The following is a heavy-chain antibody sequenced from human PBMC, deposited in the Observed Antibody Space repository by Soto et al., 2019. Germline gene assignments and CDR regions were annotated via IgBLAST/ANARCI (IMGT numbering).Heavy chain of an antibody. CDR2: INHSGST. CDR1: GGCFSGYY. Sequence: SETLSLTCAVYGGCFSGYYWSWIRQPPGKGLEWIGEINHSGSTNYNPSLKSRVTISVDTSKNQFSLKLSSVTAADTAVYYCARGGMIVVVTLAYFDYWGQGTLVTVSS. D-gene: IGHD3-22*01. V-gene: IGHV4-34*01. CDR3: ARGGMIVVVTLAYFDY. J-gene: IGHJ4*02.